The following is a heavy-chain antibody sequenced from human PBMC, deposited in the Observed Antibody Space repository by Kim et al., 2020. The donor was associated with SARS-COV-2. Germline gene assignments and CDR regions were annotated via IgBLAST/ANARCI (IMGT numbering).Heavy chain of an antibody. CDR1: GFTFSDYY. Sequence: GGSPRLSCAASGFTFSDYYMSWIRQAPGKGLEWVSYISSSSSYTNYADSVKGRFTISRDNAKNSLYLQMNSLRAEDTAVYYCAREGYSNYNYYFDYWGQGTLVTVSS. D-gene: IGHD4-4*01. V-gene: IGHV3-11*05. CDR3: AREGYSNYNYYFDY. J-gene: IGHJ4*02. CDR2: ISSSSSYT.